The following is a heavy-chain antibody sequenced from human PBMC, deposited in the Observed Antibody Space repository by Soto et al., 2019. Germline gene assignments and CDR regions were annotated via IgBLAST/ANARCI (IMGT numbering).Heavy chain of an antibody. CDR3: ARRSGEDWYFDL. Sequence: QIQLQESGPGLVKPSETLSLTCTVSGGSIRSSYWSWIRQSPGRGLEWIAYVYYTGTSNHNPSLIRRRTLSVDTSKHLFSLNLSSVTAADTAVYYCARRSGEDWYFDLWGRGTLVTVSS. V-gene: IGHV4-59*01. D-gene: IGHD6-25*01. J-gene: IGHJ2*01. CDR1: GGSIRSSY. CDR2: VYYTGTS.